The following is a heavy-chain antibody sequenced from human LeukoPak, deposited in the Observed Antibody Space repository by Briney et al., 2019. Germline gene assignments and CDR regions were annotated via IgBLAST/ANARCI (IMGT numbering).Heavy chain of an antibody. Sequence: SQTLSLTCAVSGDSISSGGYSWSWIRQPPGKGLEWIGYIYTSGSTNYNPSLKSRVTISVDTSKNQFSLKLSSVTAADTAVYYCARDKGFGGGSPEGAFDIWGQGTMVTVSS. D-gene: IGHD3-16*01. CDR1: GDSISSGGYS. V-gene: IGHV4-30-4*07. CDR3: ARDKGFGGGSPEGAFDI. CDR2: IYTSGST. J-gene: IGHJ3*02.